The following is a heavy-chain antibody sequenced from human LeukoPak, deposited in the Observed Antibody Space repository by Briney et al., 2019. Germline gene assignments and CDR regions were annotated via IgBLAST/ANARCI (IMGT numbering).Heavy chain of an antibody. V-gene: IGHV1-18*01. CDR3: ARGGGYQDY. J-gene: IGHJ4*02. CDR2: ISAYTGNT. Sequence: ASVKVSCKVSGFTLTELSIHWVRQAPGQGLEWMGWISAYTGNTNYAQKLQGRVTMTTDTSTSTAYMELRSLRSDDTAVYYCARGGGYQDYWGQGTLVTVSS. D-gene: IGHD3-22*01. CDR1: GFTLTELS.